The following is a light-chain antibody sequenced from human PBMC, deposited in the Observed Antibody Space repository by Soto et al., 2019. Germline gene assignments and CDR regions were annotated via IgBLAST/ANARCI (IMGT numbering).Light chain of an antibody. CDR1: QSVSTD. V-gene: IGKV3-15*01. CDR3: QQYNNWLT. CDR2: AAS. J-gene: IGKJ1*01. Sequence: EVVMTQSPATLSVSPGERVTLSCRASQSVSTDLAWYQLKPGQPPRLVIYAASTRATGIPARFSGSGSGTEFTLTISSLDSEDFAVYYCQQYNNWLTFGQGTKVDIK.